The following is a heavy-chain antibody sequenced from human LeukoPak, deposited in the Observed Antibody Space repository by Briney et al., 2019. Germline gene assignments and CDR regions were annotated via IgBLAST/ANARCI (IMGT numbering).Heavy chain of an antibody. CDR3: ARDLNWFDP. V-gene: IGHV4-34*01. Sequence: SETLSLTCAVYGGSFSGYYWSWIRQPPGKGLEWIGEINHSGSTNYNPSLKSRVTISVDTSKNQFSLKLSSVTAADTAVYYCARDLNWFDPWGQGTLVTVSS. CDR2: INHSGST. CDR1: GGSFSGYY. J-gene: IGHJ5*02.